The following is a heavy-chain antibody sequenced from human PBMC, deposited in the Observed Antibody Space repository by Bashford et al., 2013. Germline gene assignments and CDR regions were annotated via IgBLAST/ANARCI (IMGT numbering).Heavy chain of an antibody. Sequence: VASVKVVLQGFGIHLHHLLLLHWLRQVPGQGLEWMGWMXPKSSGTVSARKFQGRVTMTTDTSTTTAYMELRSLRSDDTAVYFCARRERTSYSDNSGYWQYWGPGTLVTVSS. CDR3: ARRERTSYSDNSGYWQY. V-gene: IGHV1-2*02. CDR1: IHLHHLL. D-gene: IGHD3-22*01. J-gene: IGHJ4*02. CDR2: MXPKSSGT.